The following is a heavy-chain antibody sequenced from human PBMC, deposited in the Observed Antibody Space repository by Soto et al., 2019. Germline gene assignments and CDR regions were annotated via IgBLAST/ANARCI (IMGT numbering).Heavy chain of an antibody. CDR1: GYPFTSYG. J-gene: IGHJ6*02. V-gene: IGHV1-18*04. Sequence: ASVKVSCKASGYPFTSYGTTWVRQAPGQGLEWMGWINTYNGNTNYARKLQGRITMTKDTSTSTAYMELRSLRSDDTAGYYCARGDIAVADYYYSYGLDVWGQGTTVTVSS. CDR3: ARGDIAVADYYYSYGLDV. CDR2: INTYNGNT. D-gene: IGHD6-19*01.